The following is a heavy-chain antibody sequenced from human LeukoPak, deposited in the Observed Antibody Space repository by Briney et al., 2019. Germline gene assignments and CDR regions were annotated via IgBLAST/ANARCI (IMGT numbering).Heavy chain of an antibody. CDR1: GFTFSSYS. Sequence: GGSLRLSCVASGFTFSSYSMNWVRQAPGKGLEWVSAISGSGGSTYYADSVKGRFTISRDNSKNTLYLQMNSLRAEDTAVYYCAKDPTGVTTIPWGQGTLVTVSS. CDR3: AKDPTGVTTIP. CDR2: ISGSGGST. V-gene: IGHV3-23*01. D-gene: IGHD4-17*01. J-gene: IGHJ5*02.